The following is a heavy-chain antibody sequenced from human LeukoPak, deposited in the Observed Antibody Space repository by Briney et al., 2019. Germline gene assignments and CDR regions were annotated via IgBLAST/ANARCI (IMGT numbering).Heavy chain of an antibody. J-gene: IGHJ3*02. Sequence: PSETLSLTCAVSGYSISSGYYWGWIRQPPGKGLEWIGSIYHSGSTHYNPSLKSRVTISVDTSKNQFSLKLSSVTAADTAVYYCARQGLYYYDSSGPDAFDIWGQGTMVTVSS. CDR1: GYSISSGYY. V-gene: IGHV4-38-2*01. CDR3: ARQGLYYYDSSGPDAFDI. D-gene: IGHD3-22*01. CDR2: IYHSGST.